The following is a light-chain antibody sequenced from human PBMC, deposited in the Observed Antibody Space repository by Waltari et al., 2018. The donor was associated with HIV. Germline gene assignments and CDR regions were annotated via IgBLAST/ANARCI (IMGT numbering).Light chain of an antibody. J-gene: IGLJ1*01. Sequence: QSALTQPASVSGSPGQSLTISCTGTYDDVGGYNYVSWYQHHPGKPPKVIIYDITKRPSGISDRFSGSKSGNTASLPISGLQAEDEADYYCNSYTSSNTFVFGTGTKVTVL. CDR2: DIT. V-gene: IGLV2-14*03. CDR1: YDDVGGYNY. CDR3: NSYTSSNTFV.